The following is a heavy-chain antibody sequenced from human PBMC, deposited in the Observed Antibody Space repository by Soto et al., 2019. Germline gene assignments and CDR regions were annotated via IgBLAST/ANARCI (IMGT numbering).Heavy chain of an antibody. CDR2: INWNGGST. D-gene: IGHD3-3*01. V-gene: IGHV3-20*01. CDR3: ARDSTYYVFWSGYYRYNWFDP. J-gene: IGHJ5*02. CDR1: GFTFDDYG. Sequence: GGSLRLSCAASGFTFDDYGMSWVRQAPGKGLEWVSGINWNGGSTGYADSVKGRFTISRDNAKNSLYLQMNSLRAEDTALYHCARDSTYYVFWSGYYRYNWFDPWGQGPLVTAPQ.